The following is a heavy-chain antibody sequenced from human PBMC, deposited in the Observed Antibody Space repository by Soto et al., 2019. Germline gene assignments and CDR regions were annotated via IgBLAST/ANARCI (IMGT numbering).Heavy chain of an antibody. CDR3: ASHDGFCLYYFDH. J-gene: IGHJ4*02. D-gene: IGHD5-12*01. CDR2: IHPSDSDT. CDR1: GYTFSGYW. Sequence: GESLKISCKASGYTFSGYWIAWVRQMPGKGLEWMGIIHPSDSDTRYSPSFQGQVTISADRSLSTAFLQWSSLKASDSAMYYCASHDGFCLYYFDHWGQGALVTVSS. V-gene: IGHV5-51*01.